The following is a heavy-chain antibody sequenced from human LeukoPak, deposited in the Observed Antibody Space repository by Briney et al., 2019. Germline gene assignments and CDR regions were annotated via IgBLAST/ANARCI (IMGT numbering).Heavy chain of an antibody. V-gene: IGHV3-30*03. CDR1: GFTFSSYG. CDR3: ASGLPGIAAAIIDY. Sequence: GGSLRLSCAASGFTFSSYGMHWVRQAPGKGLEWVAVISYDGSNKYYADSVKGRFTISGDNSKNTLYLQMNSLRAEDTAVYYCASGLPGIAAAIIDYWGQGTLVTVSS. D-gene: IGHD6-13*01. J-gene: IGHJ4*02. CDR2: ISYDGSNK.